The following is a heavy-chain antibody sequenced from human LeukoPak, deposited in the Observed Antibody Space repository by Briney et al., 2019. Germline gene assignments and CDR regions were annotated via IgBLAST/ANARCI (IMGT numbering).Heavy chain of an antibody. J-gene: IGHJ4*02. V-gene: IGHV3-23*01. CDR3: AKDQGPDYAPVGSATHAY. Sequence: GGSLRLSCAASGFIFTNSAMSWVRQPPGKGLQWVSSIVGSGETTQYVDSVKGRFAISRDNSRDTLYLQMYGLRPEDTAIYYCAKDQGPDYAPVGSATHAYWGQGVLVTVSS. D-gene: IGHD4/OR15-4a*01. CDR2: IVGSGETT. CDR1: GFIFTNSA.